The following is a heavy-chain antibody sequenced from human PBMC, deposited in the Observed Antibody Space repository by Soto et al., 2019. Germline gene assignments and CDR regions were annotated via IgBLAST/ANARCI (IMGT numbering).Heavy chain of an antibody. CDR1: GFTFSSYA. D-gene: IGHD2-15*01. CDR2: ISDSGGST. Sequence: EVQLLESGGGLVQPGGSLRLSCAASGFTFSSYAMSWVRQAPGKGLEWVSGISDSGGSTYYADSVKGRFTISRDNSKNTLYLQMNSLRAEDTAVYYCANGCGGICYSRIQYWGQGTLVTVSS. J-gene: IGHJ4*02. CDR3: ANGCGGICYSRIQY. V-gene: IGHV3-23*01.